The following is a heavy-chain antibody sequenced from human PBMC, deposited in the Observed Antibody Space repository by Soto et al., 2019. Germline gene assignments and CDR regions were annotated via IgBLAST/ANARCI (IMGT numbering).Heavy chain of an antibody. Sequence: SETLSLTCSVSGDSISSGGYFWTWIRQHPGKGLEWIGYIYDSGSTYYNPSLKSRVTISGDTSKNHFSLKLSSVIAADTAMYYCARGGALYYYGSGSYEHLAKFDYWGQGTLVTVSS. CDR2: IYDSGST. V-gene: IGHV4-31*03. CDR1: GDSISSGGYF. J-gene: IGHJ4*02. D-gene: IGHD3-10*01. CDR3: ARGGALYYYGSGSYEHLAKFDY.